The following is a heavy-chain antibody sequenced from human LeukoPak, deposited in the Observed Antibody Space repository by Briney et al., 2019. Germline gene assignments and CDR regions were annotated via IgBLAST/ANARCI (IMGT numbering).Heavy chain of an antibody. D-gene: IGHD1-26*01. J-gene: IGHJ2*01. CDR3: ARVVDHLHWFLDL. V-gene: IGHV3-53*01. Sequence: GGSLRLSCAASGFIVSTNYMNWVRQAPGKGLEWVSILYSGSDTYYADSVKGRFTISRDSSKNILFLQMNNLRAEDTAVYYCARVVDHLHWFLDLWGRGTLATVSS. CDR2: LYSGSDT. CDR1: GFIVSTNY.